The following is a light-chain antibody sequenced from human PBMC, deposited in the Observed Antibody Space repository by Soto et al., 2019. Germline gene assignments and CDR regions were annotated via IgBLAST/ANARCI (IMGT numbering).Light chain of an antibody. Sequence: QSALTQPASVSGSLGQSITISCTGTTSDVDGYNYVSWYQQHPGKAPILMIYEVTNRPSGVSNRFSGSKSGNTASLTISGLQVEDEAEYYCGSYTGSITYVFGTGTKVTVL. J-gene: IGLJ1*01. CDR1: TSDVDGYNY. V-gene: IGLV2-14*01. CDR2: EVT. CDR3: GSYTGSITYV.